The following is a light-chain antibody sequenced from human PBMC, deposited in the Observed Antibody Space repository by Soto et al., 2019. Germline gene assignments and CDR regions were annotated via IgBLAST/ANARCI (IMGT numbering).Light chain of an antibody. CDR1: SSDVGGYNY. CDR3: LSFAGGGNPVL. Sequence: QSALTQPPSASGSLGQSVTISCTGTSSDVGGYNYVSWHQQHPGKAPKLMIYEVTKRPSGVPDRFSGSKSGNTASLPVSGLQAEDEADYYCLSFAGGGNPVLCGGGTKLTVL. J-gene: IGLJ2*01. V-gene: IGLV2-8*01. CDR2: EVT.